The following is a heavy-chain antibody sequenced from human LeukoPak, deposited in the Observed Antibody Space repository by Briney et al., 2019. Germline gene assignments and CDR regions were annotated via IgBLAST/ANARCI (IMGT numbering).Heavy chain of an antibody. CDR2: IYYSGST. Sequence: PSETLSLTCTVSGGSISSYYWSWIRQPPGKGLEWIGYIYYSGSTNYNPSLKSRVTISVDTSKNQFSLKLSSVTAADTAVYYWARTNWNSKPLTIDYWGQGTLVTVSS. D-gene: IGHD1/OR15-1a*01. CDR1: GGSISSYY. CDR3: ARTNWNSKPLTIDY. J-gene: IGHJ4*02. V-gene: IGHV4-59*01.